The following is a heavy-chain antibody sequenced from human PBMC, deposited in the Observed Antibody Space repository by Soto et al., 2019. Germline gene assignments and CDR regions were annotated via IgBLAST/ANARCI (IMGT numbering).Heavy chain of an antibody. Sequence: SETLSLTCAVSGYFSSNGYHWGWIRQSPGKGLEWIGSVYHSGTTDYNPSLKSRVTLSVDTAKNQFSLRLSSVATADTAAYYGAKGNSRGNIYATDYWGRGTPVPV. D-gene: IGHD5-18*01. V-gene: IGHV4-38-2*01. CDR3: AKGNSRGNIYATDY. J-gene: IGHJ4*02. CDR2: VYHSGTT. CDR1: GYFSSNGYH.